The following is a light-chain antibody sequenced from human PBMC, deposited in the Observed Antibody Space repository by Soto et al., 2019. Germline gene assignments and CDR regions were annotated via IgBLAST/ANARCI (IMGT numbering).Light chain of an antibody. V-gene: IGKV2-28*01. J-gene: IGKJ1*01. CDR2: LGS. Sequence: DSVMTQFPLSLSVTPGEPASISCRSRQSLLHSDGYNYLDWYVQKPGQSPQLLIYLGSNRASGVPDRFSGSGSGTDCTLKISRVEAEDVGVYYCMQALQIRVEFGQGTKVEIK. CDR3: MQALQIRVE. CDR1: QSLLHSDGYNY.